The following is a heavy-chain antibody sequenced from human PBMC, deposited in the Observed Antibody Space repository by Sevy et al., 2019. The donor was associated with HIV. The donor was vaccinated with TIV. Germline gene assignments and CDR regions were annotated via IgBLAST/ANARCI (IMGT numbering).Heavy chain of an antibody. V-gene: IGHV4-31*03. J-gene: IGHJ6*02. Sequence: LLQLRETLSLTCSVSGGSISSHSYYWTWIRQHPGKGLEWIGYIHYSGRTYYNPSLKSRVTISLDTSKNQFSLRLRSVTAADTAVYYCARDHGYSNGWFPYYYYYGMDVWGPGTTVTVSS. CDR3: ARDHGYSNGWFPYYYYYGMDV. D-gene: IGHD6-19*01. CDR1: GGSISSHSYY. CDR2: IHYSGRT.